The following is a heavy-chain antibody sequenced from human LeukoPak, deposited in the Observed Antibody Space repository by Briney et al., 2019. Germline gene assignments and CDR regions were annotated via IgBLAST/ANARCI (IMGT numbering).Heavy chain of an antibody. CDR1: GFTFSTYW. J-gene: IGHJ6*03. V-gene: IGHV3-7*01. D-gene: IGHD3-9*01. CDR2: IKQDGSEK. CDR3: ARDYDILTGYHYYMDV. Sequence: GVLRLSCAASGFTFSTYWMSWVRQAPGKGLEWVANIKQDGSEKYYVDSVKGRFTISRDNAKNSLYLQMNSLRAEDTAVYYCARDYDILTGYHYYMDVWGKGTTVTVSS.